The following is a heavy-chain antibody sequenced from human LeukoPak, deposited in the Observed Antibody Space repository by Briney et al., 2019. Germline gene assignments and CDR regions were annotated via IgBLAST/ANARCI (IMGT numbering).Heavy chain of an antibody. V-gene: IGHV3-30*03. D-gene: IGHD3-22*01. Sequence: GGSLRLSCAASGFTFSTYSMNWVRQAPGKGLEWVAVISYDGSNKYYADSVKGRFTISRDNSKNTLYLQMNSLRAEDTAVYYRARRGPDSSGSFDYWGQGTLVTVSS. J-gene: IGHJ4*02. CDR1: GFTFSTYS. CDR2: ISYDGSNK. CDR3: ARRGPDSSGSFDY.